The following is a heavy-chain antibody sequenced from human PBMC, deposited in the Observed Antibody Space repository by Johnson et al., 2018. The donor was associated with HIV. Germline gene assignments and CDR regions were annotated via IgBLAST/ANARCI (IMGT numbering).Heavy chain of an antibody. D-gene: IGHD3-3*01. Sequence: QVQLVESGGGLVQPGGSLRLSCAASGFTVSSNYMSWVRQAPGKGLEWVAFIRYDGSNKYYADSVKGRFTISRDNSKNTLYLQMNSLRAEDTAVYYCAKDRQFLEWYDAFDIWGQGTMVTVSS. V-gene: IGHV3-30*02. J-gene: IGHJ3*02. CDR1: GFTVSSNY. CDR3: AKDRQFLEWYDAFDI. CDR2: IRYDGSNK.